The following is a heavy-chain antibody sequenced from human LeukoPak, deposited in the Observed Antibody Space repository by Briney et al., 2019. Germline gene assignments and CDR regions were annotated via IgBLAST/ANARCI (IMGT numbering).Heavy chain of an antibody. CDR2: IYHSGST. V-gene: IGHV4-4*02. D-gene: IGHD3-10*01. CDR3: ARDLLLWFGELQN. J-gene: IGHJ4*02. CDR1: GGSISSSNW. Sequence: SGTLSLTCAVSGGSISSSNWWSWVRQPPGKGLEWIGEIYHSGSTNYNPSLKSRVTISVDKSKNQFSLQLNSVTPEDTAVYYCARDLLLWFGELQNWGQGTLVTVSS.